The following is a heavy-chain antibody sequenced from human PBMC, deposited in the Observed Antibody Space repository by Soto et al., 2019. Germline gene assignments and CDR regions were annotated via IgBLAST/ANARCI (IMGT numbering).Heavy chain of an antibody. V-gene: IGHV3-48*01. CDR1: GFTFSSYS. CDR3: ASRGYCTNGVCFPFDY. Sequence: EVQLVESGGGLVQPGGSLRLSCAASGFTFSSYSMNWVRQAPGKGLEWVSYISSSSSTIYYADSVKGRFTISRDNAKNSLYLQMNSLRAEDTAVYYCASRGYCTNGVCFPFDYWGQGTLVTVSS. J-gene: IGHJ4*02. D-gene: IGHD2-8*01. CDR2: ISSSSSTI.